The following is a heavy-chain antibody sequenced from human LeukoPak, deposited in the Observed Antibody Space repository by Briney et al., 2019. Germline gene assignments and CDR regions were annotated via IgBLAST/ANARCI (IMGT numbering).Heavy chain of an antibody. J-gene: IGHJ4*02. V-gene: IGHV4-4*02. CDR3: AREVSYFDY. D-gene: IGHD6-6*01. CDR1: GGSMRSSYW. CDR2: IHDTGGT. Sequence: SETLSLTCAVSGGSMRSSYWWSWVRQAPGKGLEWIGEIHDTGGTNYNPSLKSRLTISVDRSKNQFSLKLSSVTAADTAVYYCAREVSYFDYWGQGTLVTVSS.